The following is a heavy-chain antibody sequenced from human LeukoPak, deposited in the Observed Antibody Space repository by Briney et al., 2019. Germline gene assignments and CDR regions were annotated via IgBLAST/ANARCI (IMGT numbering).Heavy chain of an antibody. D-gene: IGHD3-22*01. Sequence: GASVKVSCKASGGTFSSYAISWVRQAPGQGLEWMGGIIPIFGTANYAQKFQGRVTITRDTSASTAYMELSSLRSEDMAVYYCARGNHYYDSSGYSDWFDPWGQGTLVTVSS. CDR3: ARGNHYYDSSGYSDWFDP. J-gene: IGHJ5*02. CDR2: IIPIFGTA. CDR1: GGTFSSYA. V-gene: IGHV1-69*05.